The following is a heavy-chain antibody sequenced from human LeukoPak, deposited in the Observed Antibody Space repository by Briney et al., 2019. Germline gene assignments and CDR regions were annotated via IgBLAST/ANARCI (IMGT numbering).Heavy chain of an antibody. J-gene: IGHJ3*02. CDR3: ARDRDVGATSAVDAFDI. D-gene: IGHD1-26*01. CDR2: ISSSGSTI. CDR1: GFTFSDYY. V-gene: IGHV3-11*04. Sequence: PGGSLRLSCASSGFTFSDYYMSWIRQAPGKGLKWVSYISSSGSTIYYADSVKGRFTISRDNAKNSLYLQMNSLRAEDTAVYYCARDRDVGATSAVDAFDIWGQGTMVTVSS.